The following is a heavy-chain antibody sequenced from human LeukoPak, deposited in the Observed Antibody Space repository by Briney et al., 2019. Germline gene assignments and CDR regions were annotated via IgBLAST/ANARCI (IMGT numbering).Heavy chain of an antibody. CDR3: ARTVGYDFWSGYPARYYGMDV. CDR2: INHSGST. V-gene: IGHV4-34*01. CDR1: GGSFSGYY. J-gene: IGHJ6*02. D-gene: IGHD3-3*01. Sequence: SETLSLICAVYGGSFSGYYWSWIRQPPGKGLEWIGEINHSGSTNYNPSLKSRVTISVDTSKNQFSLKLSSVTAADTAVYYCARTVGYDFWSGYPARYYGMDVWGQGTTVTVSS.